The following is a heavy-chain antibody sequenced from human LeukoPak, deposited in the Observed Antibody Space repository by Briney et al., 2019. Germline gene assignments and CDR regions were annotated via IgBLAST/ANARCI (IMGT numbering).Heavy chain of an antibody. V-gene: IGHV1-46*01. Sequence: ASVKVSCKASGYTFTSYYMHWVRQAPGQGLEWMGIINPSGGSTSYAQKFQGRVTMTRDTSTSTVYMELSSLRSEDTAVYYCASGGGSMVRGVIPFDYWGQGTLVTVSS. CDR3: ASGGGSMVRGVIPFDY. D-gene: IGHD3-10*01. J-gene: IGHJ4*02. CDR2: INPSGGST. CDR1: GYTFTSYY.